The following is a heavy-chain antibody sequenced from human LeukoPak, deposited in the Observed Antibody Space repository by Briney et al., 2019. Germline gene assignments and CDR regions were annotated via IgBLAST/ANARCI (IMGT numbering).Heavy chain of an antibody. J-gene: IGHJ4*02. V-gene: IGHV1-69*05. D-gene: IGHD3-22*01. CDR1: GGTFSSYA. Sequence: SVKVSCKASGGTFSSYAISWVRQAPGQGLEWMGGIIPIFGTANYAQKFQGRVTITTDESTSTAYMELSSLRSEDTAVYYCARHYDSSGYSLTSFDYWGQGTLATVSS. CDR2: IIPIFGTA. CDR3: ARHYDSSGYSLTSFDY.